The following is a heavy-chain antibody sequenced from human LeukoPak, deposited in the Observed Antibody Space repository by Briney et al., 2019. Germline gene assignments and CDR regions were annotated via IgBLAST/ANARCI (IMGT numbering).Heavy chain of an antibody. Sequence: SETLSLTCTISGGSINSGAYYWSWIRQPAGKGLEWIGRIYTSGTTNYNPSLKSRLTISTDTSKNQFSLKLSSVTAADTAVYYCARDVGSGQLFDYWGQGTLVTVSS. CDR1: GGSINSGAYY. V-gene: IGHV4-61*02. CDR2: IYTSGTT. J-gene: IGHJ4*02. CDR3: ARDVGSGQLFDY. D-gene: IGHD2-15*01.